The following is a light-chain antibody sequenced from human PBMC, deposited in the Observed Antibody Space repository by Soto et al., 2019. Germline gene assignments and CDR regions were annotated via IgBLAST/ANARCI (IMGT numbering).Light chain of an antibody. J-gene: IGKJ5*01. CDR3: QHRYSTLIT. CDR2: AAS. Sequence: DIQMTQSPSSLSASVGDRVTITCRASQSISSYLNWYQQKPGKAPKLLIYAASSLQSGVPSRFSGSGSGTDFTLTISSLQPEDFATYSCQHRYSTLITFGQGTRLEIK. CDR1: QSISSY. V-gene: IGKV1-39*01.